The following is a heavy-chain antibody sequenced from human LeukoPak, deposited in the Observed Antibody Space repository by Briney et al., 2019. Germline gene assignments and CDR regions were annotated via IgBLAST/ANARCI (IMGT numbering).Heavy chain of an antibody. CDR3: ARISIAAATIDY. Sequence: SQTLSLTCAVSGGSISSGGYSWSWIRQPPGKGLEWIGNIYHSGSTYYNPSLKSRVTISVDRSKNQFSLKLSSVTAADTAVYYCARISIAAATIDYWGQGTLVTVSS. CDR1: GGSISSGGYS. V-gene: IGHV4-30-2*01. J-gene: IGHJ4*02. CDR2: IYHSGST. D-gene: IGHD6-13*01.